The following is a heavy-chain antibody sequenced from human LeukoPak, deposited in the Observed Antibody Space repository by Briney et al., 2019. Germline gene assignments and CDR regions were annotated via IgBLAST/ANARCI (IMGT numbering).Heavy chain of an antibody. CDR3: ARSPNKYCSGGSCYSGPYLID. CDR1: GFTFSGYW. J-gene: IGHJ4*02. CDR2: IYSDGITT. D-gene: IGHD2-15*01. V-gene: IGHV3-74*01. Sequence: PGGSLRLSCVASGFTFSGYWMHWVRQAPGKGLVWVSRIYSDGITTTYADSVKGRFTISRDNAKNTLYLQMNSLRAEDTAVYYCARSPNKYCSGGSCYSGPYLIDWGQGTLVTVSS.